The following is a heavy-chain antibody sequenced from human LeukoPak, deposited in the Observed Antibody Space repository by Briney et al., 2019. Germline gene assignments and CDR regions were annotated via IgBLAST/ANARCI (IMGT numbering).Heavy chain of an antibody. J-gene: IGHJ4*02. CDR2: IIPILGIA. V-gene: IGHV1-69*04. Sequence: SVKVSCKASGSTFSSYAISWVRQAPGQGLEWMGRIIPILGIANYAQKFQGRVTITADKSTSTAYMELSSLRSEDTAVYYCARGNEATGKFDYWGQGTLVTVSS. CDR1: GSTFSSYA. D-gene: IGHD3-9*01. CDR3: ARGNEATGKFDY.